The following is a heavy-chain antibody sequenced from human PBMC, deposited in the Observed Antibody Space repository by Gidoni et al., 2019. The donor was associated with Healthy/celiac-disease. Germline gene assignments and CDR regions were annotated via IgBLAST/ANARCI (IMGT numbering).Heavy chain of an antibody. V-gene: IGHV4-38-2*02. J-gene: IGHJ4*02. CDR2: IYHSGST. CDR3: ARPTAAAGTYYFDY. Sequence: QVQLQESGPGLVKPSETLSLTCTVSVYSISSGYYWGWIRQPPGKGLEWIGSIYHSGSTYYNPSLKSRVTISVDTSKNQFSLKLSSVTAADTAVYYCARPTAAAGTYYFDYWGQGTLVTVSS. CDR1: VYSISSGYY. D-gene: IGHD6-13*01.